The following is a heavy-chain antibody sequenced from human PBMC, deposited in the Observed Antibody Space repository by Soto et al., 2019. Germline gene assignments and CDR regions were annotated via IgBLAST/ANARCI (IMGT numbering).Heavy chain of an antibody. V-gene: IGHV3-11*01. Sequence: QVQLVESGGGLVKPGGSLRLSCAASGFTFSDYYMSWIRQAPGKGLEWVSYISSSGSTIYYADSVKGRFTISRDNAKNSLYLQMNSRRAEDTAVYYCARDRGGKAVAGTRGVVWFDPWGQGTLVTVSS. CDR2: ISSSGSTI. J-gene: IGHJ5*02. CDR3: ARDRGGKAVAGTRGVVWFDP. D-gene: IGHD6-19*01. CDR1: GFTFSDYY.